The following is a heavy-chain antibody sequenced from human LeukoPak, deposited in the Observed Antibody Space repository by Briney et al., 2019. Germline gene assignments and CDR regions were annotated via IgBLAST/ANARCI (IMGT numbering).Heavy chain of an antibody. CDR2: INHSGST. Sequence: SETLSLTCAVYGGSFSGYYWSWIRQPPGKGLEWIGEINHSGSTNYNPSLKSRVTISVDTSKNQFSLKLSSVTAADTAVSYCARGRPVPVDYWGQGTLVTVSS. CDR1: GGSFSGYY. V-gene: IGHV4-34*01. J-gene: IGHJ4*02. CDR3: ARGRPVPVDY. D-gene: IGHD4-17*01.